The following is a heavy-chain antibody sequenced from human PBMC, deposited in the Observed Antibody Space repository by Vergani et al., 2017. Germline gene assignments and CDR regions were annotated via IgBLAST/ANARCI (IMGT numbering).Heavy chain of an antibody. D-gene: IGHD3-10*01. J-gene: IGHJ4*02. CDR1: GYTFTSYG. Sequence: QVQLVQSGAEVKKPGASVKVSCRASGYTFTSYGISWVRQAPGQGLEWMGWTSAYNGNTNYAKKLQGRVTMTTDTSTSTAYMELRSLRSDDTAVYYCARDSYRSGSYYPPRIFDYWGVVTLVIVSS. V-gene: IGHV1-18*01. CDR2: TSAYNGNT. CDR3: ARDSYRSGSYYPPRIFDY.